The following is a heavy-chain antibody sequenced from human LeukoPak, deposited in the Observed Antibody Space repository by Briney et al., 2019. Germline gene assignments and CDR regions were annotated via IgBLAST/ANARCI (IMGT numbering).Heavy chain of an antibody. D-gene: IGHD1-14*01. J-gene: IGHJ4*02. Sequence: ASVKVSCKASGYTFTGYYMHWVRQAPGQGLEWMGWINPNSGGTNYAQKFQGRVTMTRDTSISTAYMELSRLRSDDTAVYYCARDYSRSRIEPSPGDYWGQGTLVTVSS. CDR3: ARDYSRSRIEPSPGDY. CDR2: INPNSGGT. V-gene: IGHV1-2*02. CDR1: GYTFTGYY.